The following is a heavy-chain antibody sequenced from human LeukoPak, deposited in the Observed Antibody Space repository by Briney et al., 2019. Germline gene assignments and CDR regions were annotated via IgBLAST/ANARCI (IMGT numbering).Heavy chain of an antibody. J-gene: IGHJ5*02. CDR2: ISSNGGST. CDR1: GFTFSSYA. V-gene: IGHV3-64*01. D-gene: IGHD4-17*01. CDR3: ARDVRMTTVLRDPWFDP. Sequence: GGSLRLSCAASGFTFSSYAMHWVRQAPGKGLEYVSAISSNGGSTYYANSVKGRFTISRDNSKNTLYLQMGSLRAEDMAVYYCARDVRMTTVLRDPWFDPWGQGTLVTVSS.